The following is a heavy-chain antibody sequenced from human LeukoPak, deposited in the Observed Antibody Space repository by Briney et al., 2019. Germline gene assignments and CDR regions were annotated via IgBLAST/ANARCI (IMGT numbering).Heavy chain of an antibody. CDR2: INPNSGDT. CDR1: GYTFTGYY. CDR3: ARDRNDNWFDP. D-gene: IGHD1-1*01. Sequence: ASVKVSCKASGYTFTGYYIHWVRQAPGQGLEWMGWINPNSGDTKYAQKFQGRVTMTRDTSISTAYMELSRLRSDDTAVYYCARDRNDNWFDPWGQGTLVTVS. V-gene: IGHV1-2*02. J-gene: IGHJ5*02.